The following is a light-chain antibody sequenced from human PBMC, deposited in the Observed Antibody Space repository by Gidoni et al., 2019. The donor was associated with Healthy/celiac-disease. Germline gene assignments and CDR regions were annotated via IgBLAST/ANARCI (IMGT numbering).Light chain of an antibody. CDR1: QSASSSY. J-gene: IGKJ3*01. Sequence: EIVLTQSTGTLSLSPGDRATLSCRYSQSASSSYLAWYQQKPGQAPRLLIYGASSRATGIPDRFSGSGSGTDFTLTISRLEPEDFAVYYCQQYGSPLFTFGPGTKVDIK. CDR3: QQYGSPLFT. CDR2: GAS. V-gene: IGKV3-20*01.